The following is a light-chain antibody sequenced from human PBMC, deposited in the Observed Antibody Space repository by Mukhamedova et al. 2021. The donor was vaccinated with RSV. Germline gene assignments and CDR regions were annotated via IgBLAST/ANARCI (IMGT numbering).Light chain of an antibody. CDR1: QSVLYSSNNKNY. CDR3: QQYYSTPPT. CDR2: WAS. Sequence: SQSVLYSSNNKNYLAWYQQKPGQPPKLLIYWASTRESGVPDRFSGSGSGTDFTLTISSLQAEDVAVYYCQQYYSTPPTFGGGTKV. V-gene: IGKV4-1*01. J-gene: IGKJ4*01.